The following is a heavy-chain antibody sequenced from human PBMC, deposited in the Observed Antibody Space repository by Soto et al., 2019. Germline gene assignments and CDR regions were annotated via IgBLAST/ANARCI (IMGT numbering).Heavy chain of an antibody. CDR1: GAANNSSS. D-gene: IGHD5-18*01. J-gene: IGHJ5*02. CDR2: INAGNGNT. Sequence: ASAKATSKACGAANNSSSRNSVHQAPGQRLGWMGWINAGNGNTTYSQKFQGRVTITRDTSASTAYMELSSLRSEDTAVYYCARNPGYSSVNTWGQGTLVTVSS. V-gene: IGHV1-3*01. CDR3: ARNPGYSSVNT.